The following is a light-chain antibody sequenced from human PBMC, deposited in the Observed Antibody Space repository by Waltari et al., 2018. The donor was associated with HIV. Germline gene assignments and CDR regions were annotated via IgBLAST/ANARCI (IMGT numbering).Light chain of an antibody. CDR2: KDS. CDR1: ALPKHY. J-gene: IGLJ2*01. V-gene: IGLV3-25*03. Sequence: SYELTQPPSVSVSPGQTARITCSGDALPKHYAYWYQQKPGQAPVLVIYKDSGRPSGVPERFSGSSSGTTLTLPISGVQAEDEADYYCQSADSSGTVVFGGGTKLTVL. CDR3: QSADSSGTVV.